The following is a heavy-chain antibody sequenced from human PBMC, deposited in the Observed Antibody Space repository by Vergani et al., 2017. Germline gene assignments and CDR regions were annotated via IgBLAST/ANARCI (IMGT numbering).Heavy chain of an antibody. CDR2: INSNSGGT. Sequence: QVQLVQSGAEVKKPGASVRVSCKGYGYFFSGYFMHWVRQAPGQGLEWMGWINSNSGGTKYAQKFQGRVTMTRDTSISTAYMELSRLRSDDTAVYYCARRAVGAAGRGALGYWGQGTLVTVSS. CDR3: ARRAVGAAGRGALGY. J-gene: IGHJ4*02. D-gene: IGHD6-13*01. CDR1: GYFFSGYF. V-gene: IGHV1-2*02.